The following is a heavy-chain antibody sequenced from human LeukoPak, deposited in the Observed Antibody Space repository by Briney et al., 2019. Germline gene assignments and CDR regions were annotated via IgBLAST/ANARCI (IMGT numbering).Heavy chain of an antibody. CDR3: AKDSCGGSGNSYWFDP. Sequence: SQTLSLTCTVSGASISSGSYYWTWIRQPAGKGLEWIGRIYTSGNTNYNPSLKSRVTISIDTSKNQFSLKLSSVTAADTAVYYCAKDSCGGSGNSYWFDPWGQGTLVTVSS. D-gene: IGHD2-15*01. CDR1: GASISSGSYY. V-gene: IGHV4-61*02. J-gene: IGHJ5*02. CDR2: IYTSGNT.